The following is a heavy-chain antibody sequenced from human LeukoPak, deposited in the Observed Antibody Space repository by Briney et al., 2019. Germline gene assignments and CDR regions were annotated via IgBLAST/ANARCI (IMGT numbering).Heavy chain of an antibody. CDR1: GGSITSSIDY. CDR2: IYYSTST. Sequence: SETLSLTCTVSGGSITSSIDYWGWVRQPPGKGLEWIATIYYSTSTQYNPSLKSRVTMSVDTSKNQFSLKLSSVTAADTAVYYCARGRIEDIVVVPAATVFDYWGQGTLVTVSS. D-gene: IGHD2-2*01. J-gene: IGHJ4*02. CDR3: ARGRIEDIVVVPAATVFDY. V-gene: IGHV4-39*01.